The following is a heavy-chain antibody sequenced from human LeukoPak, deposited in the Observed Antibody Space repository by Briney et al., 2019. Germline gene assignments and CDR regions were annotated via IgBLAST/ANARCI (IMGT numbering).Heavy chain of an antibody. D-gene: IGHD1-1*01. CDR1: GGSFSGYY. CDR2: IYYSGST. CDR3: ARHGTSGTNLNWFDP. V-gene: IGHV4-59*01. Sequence: SETLSLTCAVYGGSFSGYYWSWIRQPPGKGLEWIGYIYYSGSTNYNPSLKSRVTISVDTSKNQFSLKLSSVTAADTAVYYCARHGTSGTNLNWFDPWGQGTLVTVSS. J-gene: IGHJ5*02.